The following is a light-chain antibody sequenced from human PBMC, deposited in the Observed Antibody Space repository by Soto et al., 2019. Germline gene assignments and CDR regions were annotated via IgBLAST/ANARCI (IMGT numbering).Light chain of an antibody. CDR1: QSIFNY. V-gene: IGKV1-39*01. CDR2: AVS. J-gene: IGKJ2*01. Sequence: DIQMTQSPSSLSASVGDRVTITCRSSQSIFNYLNWYQQKPGKAPEVLIYAVSSLQIGVPSRFAGSGSGTDFTLTITDLRPEDSATYYCQQTYSELVYTFGRGTKLDIK. CDR3: QQTYSELVYT.